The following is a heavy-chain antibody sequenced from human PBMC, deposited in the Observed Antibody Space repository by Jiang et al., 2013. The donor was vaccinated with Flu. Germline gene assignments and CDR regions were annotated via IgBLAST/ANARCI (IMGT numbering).Heavy chain of an antibody. V-gene: IGHV5-10-1*01. J-gene: IGHJ4*02. CDR2: IDPSDSYT. CDR3: ASHGYGDYEGRLVRPDY. Sequence: EVKKPGESLRISCKGSGYSFTSYWISWVRQMPGKGLEWMGRIDPSDSYTNYSPSFQGHVTISADKSISTAYLQWSSLKASDTAMYYCASHGYGDYEGRLVRPDYWGQGTLVTVSS. D-gene: IGHD4-17*01. CDR1: GYSFTSYW.